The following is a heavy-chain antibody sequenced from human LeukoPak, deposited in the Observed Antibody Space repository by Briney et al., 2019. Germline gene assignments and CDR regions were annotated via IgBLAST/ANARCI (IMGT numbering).Heavy chain of an antibody. J-gene: IGHJ5*02. CDR1: GFTFSSYG. CDR2: ISYDGSNK. CDR3: ANAEGDSSGYYHGWFDP. Sequence: GGSLRLSCAASGFTFSSYGMHWVRQAPGKGLEWVAVISYDGSNKYYADSVKGRFTISRDNSKNTLYLQMNSLRAEDTAVYYCANAEGDSSGYYHGWFDPWGQGTLVTVSS. V-gene: IGHV3-30*18. D-gene: IGHD3-22*01.